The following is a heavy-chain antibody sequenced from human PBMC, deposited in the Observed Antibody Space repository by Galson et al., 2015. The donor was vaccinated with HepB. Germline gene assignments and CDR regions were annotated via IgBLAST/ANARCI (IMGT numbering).Heavy chain of an antibody. D-gene: IGHD3-3*01. Sequence: SLRLSCAASGFIFSSYGMNWVRQAPGKGLEWVSYLSSSTTIYYADSVKGRFTISRDNAKNSLYLQMNSLRDEDTAVYYCARDLNYEFFDYWGQGTLVTVSS. CDR2: LSSSTTI. CDR1: GFIFSSYG. V-gene: IGHV3-48*02. CDR3: ARDLNYEFFDY. J-gene: IGHJ4*02.